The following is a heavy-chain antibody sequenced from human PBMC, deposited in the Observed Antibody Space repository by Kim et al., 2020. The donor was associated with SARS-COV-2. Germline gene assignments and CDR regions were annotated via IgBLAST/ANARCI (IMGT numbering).Heavy chain of an antibody. CDR2: IQYSGST. CDR3: ARHADY. V-gene: IGHV4-39*01. J-gene: IGHJ4*02. Sequence: IQYSGSTHTNPSRKSRVTIAVDTSKNQFSLNLNSVTAADTAVYYCARHADYWGQGTLVTVSS.